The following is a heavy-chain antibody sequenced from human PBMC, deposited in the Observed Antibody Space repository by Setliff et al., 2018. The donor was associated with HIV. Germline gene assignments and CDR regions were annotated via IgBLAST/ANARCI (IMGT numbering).Heavy chain of an antibody. V-gene: IGHV1-8*02. J-gene: IGHJ4*02. CDR2: MNPNSDSA. CDR3: AKDRGDSDY. CDR1: GYTFTSYD. D-gene: IGHD3-10*01. Sequence: ASVKVSCKASGYTFTSYDINWVRQATGQGLEWMGWMNPNSDSAYYADSVKGRFTISRDNSKNTLYLQMNSLRVEDTAVYYCAKDRGDSDYWGQGTLVTVSS.